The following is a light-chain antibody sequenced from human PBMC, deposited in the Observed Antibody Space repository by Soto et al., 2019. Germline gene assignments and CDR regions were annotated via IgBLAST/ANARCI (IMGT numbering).Light chain of an antibody. V-gene: IGKV4-1*01. J-gene: IGKJ1*01. CDR1: QSVLSSSNNKNS. CDR3: YQYGQTPPWT. CDR2: WAS. Sequence: DIVMTQSPDSLAVSLGERCTINCNSSQSVLSSSNNKNSIAWYQQKPGQPPRLLIYWASTRESGVPDRFSGSGSGTDYTLTISSLQAEDVAVYFCYQYGQTPPWTFGRGTKVDIK.